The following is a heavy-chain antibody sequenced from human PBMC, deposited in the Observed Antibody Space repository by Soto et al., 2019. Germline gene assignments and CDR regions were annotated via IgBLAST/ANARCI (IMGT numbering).Heavy chain of an antibody. D-gene: IGHD5-12*01. V-gene: IGHV4-30-4*01. Sequence: LSLTCTVSGGSISSGDYYWSWIRQPPGKGLEWIGYMYYSGSTYYNPSLKSRVTISVDTSKNQFSLKLSSVTAADTAVYYCARWLGYGPHFDYWGQGTLVTVYS. CDR1: GGSISSGDYY. CDR3: ARWLGYGPHFDY. J-gene: IGHJ4*02. CDR2: MYYSGST.